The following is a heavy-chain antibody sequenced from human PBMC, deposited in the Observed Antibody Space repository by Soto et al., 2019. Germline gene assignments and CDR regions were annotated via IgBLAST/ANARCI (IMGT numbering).Heavy chain of an antibody. J-gene: IGHJ4*02. V-gene: IGHV1-69*13. CDR3: ARASSIAAGDDY. D-gene: IGHD6-6*01. Sequence: ASVKVSCKASGGTFSSYAISWVRQAPGQGLEWMGGIIPIFGTANYAQKFQGRVTITADESTSTAYMELSSLRSEDTAVYYCARASSIAAGDDYWGQGTLVTVSS. CDR2: IIPIFGTA. CDR1: GGTFSSYA.